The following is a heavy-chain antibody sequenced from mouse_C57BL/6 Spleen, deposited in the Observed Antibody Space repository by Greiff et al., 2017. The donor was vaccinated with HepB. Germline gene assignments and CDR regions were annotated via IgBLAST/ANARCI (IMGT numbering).Heavy chain of an antibody. D-gene: IGHD2-3*01. CDR3: ARNGYYEYYFDY. CDR1: GYAFSSSW. V-gene: IGHV1-82*01. CDR2: IYPGDGDT. Sequence: QVQLQQSGPELVKPGASVKISCKASGYAFSSSWMNWVKQRPGKGLEWIGRIYPGDGDTNYNGKFKGKATLTADKSSSTAYMQLSSLTSEDSAVYFCARNGYYEYYFDYWGQGTTLTVSS. J-gene: IGHJ2*01.